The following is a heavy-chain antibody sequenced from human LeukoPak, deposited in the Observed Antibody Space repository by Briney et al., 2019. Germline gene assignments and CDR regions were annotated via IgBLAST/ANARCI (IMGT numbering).Heavy chain of an antibody. V-gene: IGHV3-74*01. CDR3: ARSQSGVFDV. J-gene: IGHJ3*01. CDR1: GCTFSNYW. Sequence: GGSLRLSCVAAGCTFSNYWMQWVRQVPGKGLVWVSRLNGDGINIIYADSVKGRFTISRDNAENTLYLQMNSLRAEDTALYYCARSQSGVFDVWGQGTMVTVSS. CDR2: LNGDGINI. D-gene: IGHD2-8*01.